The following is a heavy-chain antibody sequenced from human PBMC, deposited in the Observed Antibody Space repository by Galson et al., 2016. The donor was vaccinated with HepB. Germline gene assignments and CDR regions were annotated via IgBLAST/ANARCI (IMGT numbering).Heavy chain of an antibody. CDR3: VRGSSRVRTDF. D-gene: IGHD1-1*01. CDR2: ISAYNGDI. V-gene: IGHV1-18*04. J-gene: IGHJ4*02. CDR1: GFTFSNFG. Sequence: SVKVSCKASGFTFSNFGFTWVRQAPGQGLEWMGWISAYNGDINYAQRVQGGLTMTTDTSTNTAYMELRSLTSDDTAVYYCVRGSSRVRTDFWGQGTLVTVSS.